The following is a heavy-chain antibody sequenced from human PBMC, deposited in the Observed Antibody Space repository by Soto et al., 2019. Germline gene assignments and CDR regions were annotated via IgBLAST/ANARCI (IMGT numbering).Heavy chain of an antibody. CDR1: GGTFRSNA. CDR3: VRGFGNSWNTGGYNWFDF. CDR2: IIPVFGRT. Sequence: SVKVSCKASGGTFRSNAFSWVRQAPGQGLEWMGGIIPVFGRTNYPQKFQGRVSMTRDTSITTAYMELSSLRYEDTAVYYCVRGFGNSWNTGGYNWFDFWGQGTLVTVSS. D-gene: IGHD1-1*01. J-gene: IGHJ5*01. V-gene: IGHV1-69*05.